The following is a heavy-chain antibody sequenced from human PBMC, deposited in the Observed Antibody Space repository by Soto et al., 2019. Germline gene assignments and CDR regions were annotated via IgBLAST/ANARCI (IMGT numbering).Heavy chain of an antibody. D-gene: IGHD3-16*01. V-gene: IGHV3-48*01. J-gene: IGHJ4*02. CDR3: ARDSSHYDNIWGNYRILDY. Sequence: EVQLVESGGGLVQPGGSLRLSCAASGFTCSSYSMNWVRQAPGKGLEWVSYISTGSGTIYYSDSVRGRFTISRYNAQNSLYHQMNSLSSEDTGIYYCARDSSHYDNIWGNYRILDYWGQGTLVTVSS. CDR1: GFTCSSYS. CDR2: ISTGSGTI.